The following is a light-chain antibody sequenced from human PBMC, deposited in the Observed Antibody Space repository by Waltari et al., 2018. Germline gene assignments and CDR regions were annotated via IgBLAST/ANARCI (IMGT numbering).Light chain of an antibody. CDR3: QQRRNWPLT. J-gene: IGKJ4*01. Sequence: SCRAIQSGNWYLAWYQQRPGQAPRLLIYDTSNRATGIPARFSGSGSETDFTLTISSLEPDDSAVYYCQQRRNWPLTFGGGTKVEIK. V-gene: IGKV3-11*01. CDR1: QSGNWY. CDR2: DTS.